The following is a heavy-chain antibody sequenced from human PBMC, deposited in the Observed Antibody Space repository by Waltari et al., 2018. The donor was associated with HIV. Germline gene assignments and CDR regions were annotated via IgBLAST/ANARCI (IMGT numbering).Heavy chain of an antibody. V-gene: IGHV4-39*07. D-gene: IGHD1-26*01. CDR2: ISDSGST. J-gene: IGHJ4*03. Sequence: DPRLVKPSETLSLICRVSGVSITSNVHSWGWIRQPPGKGLEWIGSISDSGSTYYSPSLKSRVIISLDTSKNQFSLNLNSMTAADTAIYYCARGAYSGSYVPHFFDYWGHGTLVTVSS. CDR1: GVSITSNVHS. CDR3: ARGAYSGSYVPHFFDY.